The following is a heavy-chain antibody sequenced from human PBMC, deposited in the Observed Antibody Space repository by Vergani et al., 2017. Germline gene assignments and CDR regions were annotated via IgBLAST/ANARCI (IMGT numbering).Heavy chain of an antibody. D-gene: IGHD6-13*01. CDR2: ISGSGGST. V-gene: IGHV3-23*01. CDR1: GFTFSSYA. Sequence: EVQLLQSEGAVVQPGGSLRLSCAASGFTFSSYAMSWVRQAPGKGLEWVSAISGSGGSTYYADSVKGRFTISRDNSKNTLYLQMNSLRAEDTAVYYCAKPAAAGPYYYYYMDVWGKGTTVTVSS. J-gene: IGHJ6*03. CDR3: AKPAAAGPYYYYYMDV.